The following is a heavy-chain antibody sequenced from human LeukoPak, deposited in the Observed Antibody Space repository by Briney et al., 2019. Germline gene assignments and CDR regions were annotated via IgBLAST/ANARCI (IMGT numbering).Heavy chain of an antibody. D-gene: IGHD3-22*01. CDR2: VYFSGSR. CDR3: ARGGGGYTLYSFDY. V-gene: IGHV4-30-4*08. CDR1: GASIRSGDHH. J-gene: IGHJ4*02. Sequence: SETLSLTCSVSGASIRSGDHHWSWLRQSPGKGLEWIGYVYFSGSRSSNPSLRSRLTISVDTSKNQFSLKLNSVTAADTALYYCARGGGGYTLYSFDYWGQGALVTVSS.